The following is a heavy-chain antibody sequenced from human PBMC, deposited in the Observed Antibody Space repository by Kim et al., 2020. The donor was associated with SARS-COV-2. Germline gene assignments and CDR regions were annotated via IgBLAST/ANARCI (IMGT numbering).Heavy chain of an antibody. V-gene: IGHV4-38-2*02. J-gene: IGHJ4*02. D-gene: IGHD6-13*01. Sequence: SETLSLTCTVSGYSISSGYYWGWIRQPPGKGLEWIGSIYHSGSTYYNPSLKSRVTISVDTSKNQFSLKLSSVTAADTAVYYCARDVGQQPYHFDYWGQGTLVTVSS. CDR1: GYSISSGYY. CDR3: ARDVGQQPYHFDY. CDR2: IYHSGST.